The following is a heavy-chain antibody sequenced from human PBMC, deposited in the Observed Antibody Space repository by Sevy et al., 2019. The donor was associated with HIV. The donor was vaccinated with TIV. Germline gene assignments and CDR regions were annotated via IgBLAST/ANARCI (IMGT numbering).Heavy chain of an antibody. D-gene: IGHD1-26*01. CDR2: IYYNGHI. J-gene: IGHJ4*02. CDR1: GDSITSLY. Sequence: SETLSLTCTVSGDSITSLYWNWIRQPPGKGLEWIANIYYNGHINYNPSLKSRVTLSLDTSKNQFSLRLRSVTAADTAMYYCAGENAWGRGYSWGQGTLVTVSS. CDR3: AGENAWGRGYS. V-gene: IGHV4-59*08.